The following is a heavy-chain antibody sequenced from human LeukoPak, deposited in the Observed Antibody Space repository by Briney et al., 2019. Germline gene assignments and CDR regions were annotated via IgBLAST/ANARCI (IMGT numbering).Heavy chain of an antibody. J-gene: IGHJ6*03. Sequence: PGGSLRLSCAASGFTVSSNYMSWVRQAPGKGLEWVSIIYSGGSTYYADSVKGRFTISRDNSKNTLYLQMNSLRAEDTAVYYCARDLGGYCSSTSCPPDHYYYYYYMDVWGKGTTVTVSS. CDR3: ARDLGGYCSSTSCPPDHYYYYYYMDV. D-gene: IGHD2-2*01. V-gene: IGHV3-53*01. CDR1: GFTVSSNY. CDR2: IYSGGST.